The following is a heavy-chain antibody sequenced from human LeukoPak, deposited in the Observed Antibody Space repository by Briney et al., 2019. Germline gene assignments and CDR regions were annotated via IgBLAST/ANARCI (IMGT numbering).Heavy chain of an antibody. CDR1: GFTFSDYA. Sequence: PGGSLRLSCAASGFTFSDYAIYWVRQAAGKGLEWVSVISYDGSTKYYADSVKGRFTISRDNSKNTLYLQMNSLRAEDTAVYYCAKEKPPDSSGYYYYYYMDVWGKGTTVTVSS. V-gene: IGHV3-30*04. D-gene: IGHD3-22*01. J-gene: IGHJ6*03. CDR3: AKEKPPDSSGYYYYYYMDV. CDR2: ISYDGSTK.